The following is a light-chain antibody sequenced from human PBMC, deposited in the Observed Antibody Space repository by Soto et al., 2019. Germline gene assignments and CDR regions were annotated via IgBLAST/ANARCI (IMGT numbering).Light chain of an antibody. J-gene: IGLJ3*02. Sequence: QSALTQPPSASGSPGQSVTISRTGTSSDVGGYNYVSWYQQHPGKAPKLMIYEVSKRPSGVPDRFSGSKSGNTASLTVSGLQAEDEADYYCNSYAGSNNWVFGGGIKLTVL. CDR2: EVS. V-gene: IGLV2-8*01. CDR1: SSDVGGYNY. CDR3: NSYAGSNNWV.